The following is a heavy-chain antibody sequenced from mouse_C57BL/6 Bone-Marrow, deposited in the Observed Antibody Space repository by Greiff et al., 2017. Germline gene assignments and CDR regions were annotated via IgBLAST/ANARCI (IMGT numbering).Heavy chain of an antibody. Sequence: EVQLVESGEGLVKPGGSLKFSCAASGFTFSCYAMSWVRQTPEKRLEWVAYISSGGDYIYYADTVKGRFTMARDNARNTLDLQMSSLKSEDTAMYYFSFCYDGSSPPWAYGGQGTLGTVSA. J-gene: IGHJ3*01. D-gene: IGHD1-1*01. CDR3: SFCYDGSSPPWAY. V-gene: IGHV5-9-1*02. CDR2: ISSGGDYI. CDR1: GFTFSCYA.